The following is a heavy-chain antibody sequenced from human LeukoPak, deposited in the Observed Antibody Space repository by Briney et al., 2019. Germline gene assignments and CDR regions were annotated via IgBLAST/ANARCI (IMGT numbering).Heavy chain of an antibody. CDR3: AREAYYYDSSGYYAVVGGAFDI. D-gene: IGHD3-22*01. Sequence: TLSLTCTVSGGSISSYYWSWIRQPPGKGLEWIGYIYYSGSTNYNPSLKSRVTISVDTSKNQFSLKLSSVTAADTAVYYCAREAYYYDSSGYYAVVGGAFDIWGQGTMVTVSS. CDR2: IYYSGST. V-gene: IGHV4-59*01. J-gene: IGHJ3*02. CDR1: GGSISSYY.